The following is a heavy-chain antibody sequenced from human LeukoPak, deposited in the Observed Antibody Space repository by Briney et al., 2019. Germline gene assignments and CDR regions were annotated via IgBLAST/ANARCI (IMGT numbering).Heavy chain of an antibody. Sequence: SETLSLTCAVSGGSISSSNWWSWVRQPPGKGLEWIGEIYHSGSTNYNPFLKSRVTISVDKSKNQFSLKLSSVTAADTAVYYCARRVGHRRITMVRGVPLDAFDIWGQGTMVTVSS. CDR2: IYHSGST. CDR1: GGSISSSNW. V-gene: IGHV4-4*02. J-gene: IGHJ3*02. D-gene: IGHD3-10*01. CDR3: ARRVGHRRITMVRGVPLDAFDI.